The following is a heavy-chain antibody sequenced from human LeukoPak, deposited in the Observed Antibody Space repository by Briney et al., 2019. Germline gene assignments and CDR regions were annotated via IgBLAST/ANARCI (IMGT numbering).Heavy chain of an antibody. V-gene: IGHV4-61*01. CDR2: IYYSGST. D-gene: IGHD3-16*01. CDR3: ARETSQKGAHYMDV. Sequence: PSETLSLTCTVSGGSISNGSYYWSWIRQPPGKGLEWIGYIYYSGSTNYNPSLKSRVTISVDTSKNQFSLKLSSVTAADTAVYYCARETSQKGAHYMDVWGKGTTVTISS. CDR1: GGSISNGSYY. J-gene: IGHJ6*03.